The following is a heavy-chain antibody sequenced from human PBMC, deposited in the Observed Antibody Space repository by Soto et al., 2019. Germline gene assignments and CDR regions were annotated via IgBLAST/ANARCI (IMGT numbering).Heavy chain of an antibody. CDR3: ARDHIAARPGSAFDI. Sequence: ASVKVSCKASGYTFTSSGMSWVRQAPGQGLEWMGWISAHTGSSEHAQRFQGRVTMTTDRSTSTAYMELRSLRSDDTAVYYCARDHIAARPGSAFDIWGQGTMVTVSS. D-gene: IGHD6-6*01. CDR2: ISAHTGSS. CDR1: GYTFTSSG. J-gene: IGHJ3*02. V-gene: IGHV1-18*01.